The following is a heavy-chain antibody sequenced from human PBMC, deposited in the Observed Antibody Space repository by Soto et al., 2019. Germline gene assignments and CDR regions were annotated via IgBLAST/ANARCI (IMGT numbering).Heavy chain of an antibody. CDR3: ARDLQIGLYNWFVP. V-gene: IGHV3-33*01. CDR2: IWYDGSNK. D-gene: IGHD2-21*02. J-gene: IGHJ5*02. CDR1: GFTFSSYG. Sequence: GGSLRLSCAASGFTFSSYGMHWVHQAPGKGLEWVAVIWYDGSNKYYADSVKGRFTISRDNSKNTLYLQMNSLRAEDTAVYYCARDLQIGLYNWFVPWCQGTLVNVSS.